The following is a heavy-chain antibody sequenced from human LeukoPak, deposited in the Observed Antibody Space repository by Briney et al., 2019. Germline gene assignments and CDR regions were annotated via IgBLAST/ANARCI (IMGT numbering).Heavy chain of an antibody. CDR3: ARDRSENGDYDAFDI. Sequence: GGSLRLSCAASGFTFSSYSMNWVRQAPGKGLEWVSSISSSSSYIYYADSVKGRLTISRDNAKNSLYLQMNSLRAEDTAVYYCARDRSENGDYDAFDIWGQGTMVTVSS. D-gene: IGHD4-17*01. CDR2: ISSSSSYI. CDR1: GFTFSSYS. V-gene: IGHV3-21*01. J-gene: IGHJ3*02.